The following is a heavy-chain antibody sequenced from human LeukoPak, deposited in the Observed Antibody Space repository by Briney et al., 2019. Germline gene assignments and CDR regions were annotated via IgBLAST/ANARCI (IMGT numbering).Heavy chain of an antibody. V-gene: IGHV3-49*04. D-gene: IGHD3-3*01. J-gene: IGHJ6*03. CDR2: IRSKGYSGTA. CDR1: GFTFGDYG. CDR3: SRGSPGDSWSGYYMDV. Sequence: GGSLRLSCSASGFTFGDYGMSWVRQAPGKGLEWISFIRSKGYSGTAEYAASVKGRFTISRDDSKSIAYLQMNSLKTEDTAVYYCSRGSPGDSWSGYYMDVWGKGTTVTVSS.